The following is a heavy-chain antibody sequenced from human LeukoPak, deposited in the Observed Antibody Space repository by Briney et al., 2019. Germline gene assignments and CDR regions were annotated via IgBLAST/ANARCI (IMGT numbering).Heavy chain of an antibody. CDR1: GFIFSSYW. Sequence: GGSLRLSCAASGFIFSSYWMHWVRQAPGKGLVWVSRINSDGSGTSYADSVKGRFTISRDNAKNTLYLQMISLRAEDTAVYYCTRGVAESGTDYWGQGTLVTVSS. CDR2: INSDGSGT. V-gene: IGHV3-74*01. J-gene: IGHJ4*02. D-gene: IGHD6-19*01. CDR3: TRGVAESGTDY.